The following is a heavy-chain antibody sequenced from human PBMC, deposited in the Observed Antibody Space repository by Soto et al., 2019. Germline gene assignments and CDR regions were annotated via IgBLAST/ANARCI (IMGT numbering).Heavy chain of an antibody. Sequence: SETLSLTYTVSGGSISSGGYYWSWIRQHPGKGLEWIGYIYYSGSTYYNPSLKSRVTISVDTSKNQFSLKLSSVTAADTAVYYCARATIFGGNYWGQGTLVTVSS. CDR2: IYYSGST. J-gene: IGHJ4*02. CDR1: GGSISSGGYY. CDR3: ARATIFGGNY. V-gene: IGHV4-31*03. D-gene: IGHD3-3*01.